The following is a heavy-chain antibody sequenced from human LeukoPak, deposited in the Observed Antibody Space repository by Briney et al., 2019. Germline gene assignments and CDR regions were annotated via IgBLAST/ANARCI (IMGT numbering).Heavy chain of an antibody. CDR3: ARVIYDSSGYYYYFDY. Sequence: PSETLSLTCAVYGGSFSGYYWSWIRQPPGKGLEWIGYIYYSGSTNYNPSLKSRVTISVDTSKNQFSLKLSSVTAADTAVYYCARVIYDSSGYYYYFDYWGQGTLVTVSS. CDR1: GGSFSGYY. D-gene: IGHD3-22*01. CDR2: IYYSGST. V-gene: IGHV4-59*01. J-gene: IGHJ4*02.